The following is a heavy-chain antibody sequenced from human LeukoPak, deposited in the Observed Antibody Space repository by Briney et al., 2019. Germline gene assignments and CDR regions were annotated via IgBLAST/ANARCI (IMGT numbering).Heavy chain of an antibody. CDR2: IDGSGGTT. V-gene: IGHV3-23*01. CDR3: AKAHCSSTSCSRADN. Sequence: GGSLRLSCAASGFTFTRNAMAWVRQAPGKGLEVVSAIDGSGGTTFYADSVKGRVTISRVQSTNTVYLQMNSLRADDMAVYYCAKAHCSSTSCSRADNWGQGTLVTVSS. J-gene: IGHJ4*02. CDR1: GFTFTRNA. D-gene: IGHD2-2*01.